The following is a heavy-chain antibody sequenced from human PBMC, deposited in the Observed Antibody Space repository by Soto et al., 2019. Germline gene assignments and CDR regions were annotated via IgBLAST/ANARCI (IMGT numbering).Heavy chain of an antibody. Sequence: GGSMRLSCAASGFTFSSYAMSWVRQDPGKGLEWVSAISGSGGSTYYADSVKGRFTISRDNSKNTLYLQMNSLRAEDTAVYYCAKVRAITMIVVVLSSFDYWGQGTLVTVSS. V-gene: IGHV3-23*01. J-gene: IGHJ4*02. CDR1: GFTFSSYA. CDR2: ISGSGGST. D-gene: IGHD3-22*01. CDR3: AKVRAITMIVVVLSSFDY.